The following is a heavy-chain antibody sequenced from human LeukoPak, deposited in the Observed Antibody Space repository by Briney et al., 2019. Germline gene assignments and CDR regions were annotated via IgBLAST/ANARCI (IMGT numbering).Heavy chain of an antibody. CDR3: ARDRTYYYDSSGYHAFDI. CDR1: GGSFSGYY. J-gene: IGHJ3*02. CDR2: INPSGST. D-gene: IGHD3-22*01. Sequence: SETLSLTCAVYGGSFSGYYWSWIRQPPGKGLEWIGEINPSGSTNYNPSLKSRVTISVDTSKNQFSLKLSSVTAADTAVYYCARDRTYYYDSSGYHAFDIWGQGTMVTVSS. V-gene: IGHV4-34*01.